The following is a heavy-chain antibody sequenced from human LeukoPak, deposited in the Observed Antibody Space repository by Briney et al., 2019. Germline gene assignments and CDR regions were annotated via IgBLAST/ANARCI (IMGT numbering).Heavy chain of an antibody. V-gene: IGHV3-23*01. J-gene: IGHJ6*03. CDR3: AKGYGDYGSYYYYYMDV. CDR2: ISGSGGST. D-gene: IGHD4-17*01. CDR1: GFTSSSYA. Sequence: PGGSLRLSCAASGFTSSSYAMSWVRQTPGKGLEWVSAISGSGGSTYYADSVKGRFTISRDNSKNTLYLQMNSLRAEDTAVYYCAKGYGDYGSYYYYYMDVWGKGTTVTVSS.